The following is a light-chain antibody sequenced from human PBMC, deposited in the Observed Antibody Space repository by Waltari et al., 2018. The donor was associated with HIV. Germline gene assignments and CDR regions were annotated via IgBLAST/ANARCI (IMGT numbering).Light chain of an antibody. V-gene: IGLV1-47*01. J-gene: IGLJ3*02. CDR2: TND. CDR1: SSNIGSNS. Sequence: SVLTQPPSASGTPGQRVTISCSGDSSNIGSNSVYWYQQLPGTTPKLLIYTNDQRPSGVLDLFSCPNSRTAAALASSGLRSEDEADYYCATCDDDLSTWLFGGGTKLTVL. CDR3: ATCDDDLSTWL.